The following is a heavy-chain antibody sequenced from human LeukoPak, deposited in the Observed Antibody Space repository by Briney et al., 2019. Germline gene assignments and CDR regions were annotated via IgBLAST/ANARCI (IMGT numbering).Heavy chain of an antibody. CDR1: VGSVTSVGYY. J-gene: IGHJ4*02. CDR2: IYYSGST. Sequence: SQTLSLTCTVSVGSVTSVGYYWSWIRQHPGKGLEWIGYIYYSGSTYYNPSLKSRVTISVDTSKNQFSLELSSVTASDTAVSCCARGWKAMVNFDYWGQGTLVTVSS. D-gene: IGHD5-18*01. V-gene: IGHV4-31*02. CDR3: ARGWKAMVNFDY.